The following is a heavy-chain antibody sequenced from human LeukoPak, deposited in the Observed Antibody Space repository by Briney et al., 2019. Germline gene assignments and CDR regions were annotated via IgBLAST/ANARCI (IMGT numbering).Heavy chain of an antibody. J-gene: IGHJ4*02. V-gene: IGHV3-53*01. CDR2: IYSGGST. D-gene: IGHD1-26*01. Sequence: GGSLRLSCAASGFTFSNAWMSWVRQAPGKGLEWVSVIYSGGSTYYSDSVKGRFTISRDNSKNTLYLQMNSRRAEDTAVYYCARDILSTVGALSIWGQGTLVTVSS. CDR3: ARDILSTVGALSI. CDR1: GFTFSNAW.